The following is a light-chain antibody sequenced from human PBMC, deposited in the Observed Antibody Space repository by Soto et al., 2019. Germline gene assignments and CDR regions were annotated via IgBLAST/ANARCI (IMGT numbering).Light chain of an antibody. Sequence: SSELTQPPSVSVAPGKTARITCGGNNIGSKSVHWYQQKPGQAPVVIIYFDSDRPSGIPERFSGSNSGNTATLTISRVEAGDEADYYCQVWDSSSVVFGGGTKLTVL. V-gene: IGLV3-21*04. CDR1: NIGSKS. CDR3: QVWDSSSVV. J-gene: IGLJ2*01. CDR2: FDS.